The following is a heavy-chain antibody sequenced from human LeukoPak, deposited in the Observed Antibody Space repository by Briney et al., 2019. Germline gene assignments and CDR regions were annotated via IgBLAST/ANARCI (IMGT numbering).Heavy chain of an antibody. D-gene: IGHD3-10*01. CDR2: ISAYNGNT. CDR3: ARDAYYYGSGTAQEDY. J-gene: IGHJ4*02. V-gene: IGHV1-18*01. Sequence: ASVKVSCKASGYTFTSYGISWVRQAPGQGLEWMGWISAYNGNTNYAQKLQGRVTMTTDTSTSTAYMELRSLRSDDTAVYYCARDAYYYGSGTAQEDYWSQGTLVTVSS. CDR1: GYTFTSYG.